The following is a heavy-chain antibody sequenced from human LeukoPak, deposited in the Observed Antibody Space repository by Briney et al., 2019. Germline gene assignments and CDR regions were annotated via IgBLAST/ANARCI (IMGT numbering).Heavy chain of an antibody. CDR1: GFSFSSYA. Sequence: PSGSLRLSCAASGFSFSSYAMSWVRQAPGKGLEWVSDISGSGGTTNYADSVKGRFTISRDNSKDSLYLQMDSLRAEDTAVYYCAKVGSSMSFYYYYGMDVWGQGTTVTVSS. D-gene: IGHD6-13*01. CDR3: AKVGSSMSFYYYYGMDV. CDR2: ISGSGGTT. J-gene: IGHJ6*02. V-gene: IGHV3-23*01.